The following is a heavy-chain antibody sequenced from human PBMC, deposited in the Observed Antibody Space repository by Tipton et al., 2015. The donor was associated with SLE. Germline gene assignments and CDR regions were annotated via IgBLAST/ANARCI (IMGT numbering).Heavy chain of an antibody. CDR3: AREGQQLDYFDY. J-gene: IGHJ4*02. V-gene: IGHV4-59*11. D-gene: IGHD6-13*01. CDR2: IYYSGST. CDR1: GGSISSHY. Sequence: TLSLTCTVSGGSISSHYWSWIRQPPGKGLEWIGYIYYSGSTNYNPSLKSRVTISVDTSKNQFSLKLSSVTAADTAVYYCAREGQQLDYFDYWGQGTLVTVSS.